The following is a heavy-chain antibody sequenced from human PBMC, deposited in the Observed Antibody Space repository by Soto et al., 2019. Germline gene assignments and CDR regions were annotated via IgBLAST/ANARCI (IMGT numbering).Heavy chain of an antibody. CDR2: ISHDGGT. J-gene: IGHJ6*02. CDR3: ARGQLGWYGEFSHCHRYMVV. V-gene: IGHV4-34*01. Sequence: PSETLSLTCAFYGGSFDDFYWSWVRQSPGKGLEWVGEISHDGGTNYSPSLASRVSISVDTSKNQFSLHLRSVTAADTGLYYCARGQLGWYGEFSHCHRYMVVWDPGATLTVFS. D-gene: IGHD3-10*01. CDR1: GGSFDDFY.